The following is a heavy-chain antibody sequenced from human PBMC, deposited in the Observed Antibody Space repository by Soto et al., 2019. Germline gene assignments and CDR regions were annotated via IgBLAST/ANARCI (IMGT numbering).Heavy chain of an antibody. CDR3: AKVKSSDCSSTSCYYYDFWSGYNYYFDY. V-gene: IGHV3-23*01. CDR1: GFTFSSYA. Sequence: GGSLRLSCAASGFTFSSYAMSWVRQAPGKGLEWVSAISGSGGSTYYGDSVKGRFTISRDNSKNTLYLQMNSLRAEDTAVYYCAKVKSSDCSSTSCYYYDFWSGYNYYFDYWGQGTLVTVSS. D-gene: IGHD2-2*01. CDR2: ISGSGGST. J-gene: IGHJ4*02.